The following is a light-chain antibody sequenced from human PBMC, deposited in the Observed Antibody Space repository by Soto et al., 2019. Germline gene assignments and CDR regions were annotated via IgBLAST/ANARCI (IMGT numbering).Light chain of an antibody. CDR3: QQHHDSPLT. Sequence: EIVMTQSPATLSVSPGERATLSCRASQRLSSRLAWYQQKPGQAPRLLIYSASTRATGIPARFSGSGSGTDFTLTINSLQSEDFAIYYCQQHHDSPLTFGPGTKVDLK. CDR1: QRLSSR. CDR2: SAS. J-gene: IGKJ3*01. V-gene: IGKV3D-15*01.